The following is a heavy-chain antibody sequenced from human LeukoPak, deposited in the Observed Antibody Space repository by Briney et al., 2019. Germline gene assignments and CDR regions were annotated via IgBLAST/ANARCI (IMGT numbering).Heavy chain of an antibody. CDR3: ARARYCSSTSCYPDY. D-gene: IGHD2-2*01. J-gene: IGHJ4*02. Sequence: GASVNVSCKASGYIFTGYYIHWVRQAAGQGREGMGWINPNSGGTNYAQKFAGRATTTRDPSISTAYMELSRLRSDDTAVYYCARARYCSSTSCYPDYWGQGTLVTVSS. CDR1: GYIFTGYY. V-gene: IGHV1-2*02. CDR2: INPNSGGT.